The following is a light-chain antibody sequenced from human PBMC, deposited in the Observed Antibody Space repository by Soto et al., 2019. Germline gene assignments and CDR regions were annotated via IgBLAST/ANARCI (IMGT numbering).Light chain of an antibody. CDR1: QSIRSN. J-gene: IGKJ1*01. V-gene: IGKV3-15*01. CDR3: QQYNNWPPWT. Sequence: IVMTQSPATLSVSPGERVTLSCRASQSIRSNLVWYQQRPGQAPRLLIYGASSRATGIPARFSGRGSGTEFTLTISSRQSEDFAVYYCQQYNNWPPWTFGQGTKVEIK. CDR2: GAS.